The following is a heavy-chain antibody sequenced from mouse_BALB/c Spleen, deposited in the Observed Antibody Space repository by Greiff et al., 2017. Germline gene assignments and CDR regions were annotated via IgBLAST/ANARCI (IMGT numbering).Heavy chain of an antibody. Sequence: VHVKQSGAELVKPGASVKLSCTASGFNIKDTYMHWVKQRPEQGLEWIGRIDPANGNTKYDPKFQGKATITADTSSNTAYLQLSSLTSEDTAVYYCASGSSYGYFDVWGAGTTVTVSS. CDR3: ASGSSYGYFDV. J-gene: IGHJ1*01. D-gene: IGHD1-1*01. CDR1: GFNIKDTY. CDR2: IDPANGNT. V-gene: IGHV14-3*02.